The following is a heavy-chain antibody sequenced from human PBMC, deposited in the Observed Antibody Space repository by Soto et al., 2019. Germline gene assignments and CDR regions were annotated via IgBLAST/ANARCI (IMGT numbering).Heavy chain of an antibody. J-gene: IGHJ6*02. CDR1: GFTFSSYS. V-gene: IGHV3-21*01. CDR2: ISSSSSYI. CDR3: ARGGAYYDFWSGYYANHYYYYGMDV. Sequence: EVQLVESGGGLVKPGGSLRLSCAASGFTFSSYSMNWVRQAPGKGLEWVSSISSSSSYIYYADSVKGQFTISRDHAKNSLSLRMSSLRAHDTVVYYWARGGAYYDFWSGYYANHYYYYGMDVWGQRTTVTVSS. D-gene: IGHD3-3*01.